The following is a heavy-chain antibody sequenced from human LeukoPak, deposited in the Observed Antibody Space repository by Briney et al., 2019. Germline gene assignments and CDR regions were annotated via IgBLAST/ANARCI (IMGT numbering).Heavy chain of an antibody. D-gene: IGHD2-8*02. CDR1: GASIRSLY. Sequence: SDPLSLTRSLSGASIRSLYGRGPGQPPGRAREGLGFIFETESSTHTPSLKSRVLISVHTSKPQFSLKRNGVPAAHTALYYCARHPPSAGVLSYFYYGMDVWGQGTTVTV. J-gene: IGHJ6*02. V-gene: IGHV4-59*08. CDR2: IFETESS. CDR3: ARHPPSAGVLSYFYYGMDV.